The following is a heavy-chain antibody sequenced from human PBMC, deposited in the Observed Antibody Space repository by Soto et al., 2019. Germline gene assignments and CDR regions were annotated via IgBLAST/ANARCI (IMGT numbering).Heavy chain of an antibody. CDR2: LSSTTNYI. CDR1: GFTFTRYS. Sequence: LRLSCAASGFTFTRYSMNWVRQAPGKGLEWVSSLSSTTNYIYYGDSMKGRFTISRDNAKNSLYLEMNSLRAEDTAVYYCARESEDLTSNFDYWGQGTLVTVSS. V-gene: IGHV3-21*06. CDR3: ARESEDLTSNFDY. J-gene: IGHJ4*02.